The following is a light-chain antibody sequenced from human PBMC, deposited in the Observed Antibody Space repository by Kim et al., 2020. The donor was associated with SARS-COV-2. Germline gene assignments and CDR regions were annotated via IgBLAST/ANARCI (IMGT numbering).Light chain of an antibody. J-gene: IGKJ1*01. CDR2: GAS. CDR3: QQYNDWPPRT. Sequence: SPGEKVTPSCRARPSGGTSLAWYQQKPGQPPSLLIYGASTRATGVAARFSGSGSATEFTLTISTLQSEDYAIYYCQQYNDWPPRTFGQGTKVDIK. V-gene: IGKV3-15*01. CDR1: PSGGTS.